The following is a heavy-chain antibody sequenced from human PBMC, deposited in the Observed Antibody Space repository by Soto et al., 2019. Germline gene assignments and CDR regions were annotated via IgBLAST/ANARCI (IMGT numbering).Heavy chain of an antibody. J-gene: IGHJ4*02. CDR2: MNSDGSNT. CDR3: ATXKGXVXDGPTTY. Sequence: EVQLVESGGALVQPGGSLRLSCAASGFTFSNYWMHWVRQAPGKGLVWISRMNSDGSNTVYADAVKGRFTISRDNAKNTLNLQMNSLRVEDTAVYYCATXKGXVXDGPTTYWGQGTLVTVSS. CDR1: GFTFSNYW. V-gene: IGHV3-74*01. D-gene: IGHD1-26*01.